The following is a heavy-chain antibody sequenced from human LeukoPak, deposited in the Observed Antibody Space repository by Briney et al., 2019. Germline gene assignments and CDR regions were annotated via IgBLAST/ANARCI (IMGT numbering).Heavy chain of an antibody. V-gene: IGHV3-23*01. D-gene: IGHD4-17*01. J-gene: IGHJ4*02. CDR1: GFTFSNHA. CDR2: ITSSGNT. Sequence: GGSLRLSCAASGFTFSNHAMAWVRQAPGKGLEWVSSITSSGNTYYADSVKGRLTISRDNSKNTVYLQMTSLRAEDTAVYYCAKGDYGDCYWGQGTLVTVSS. CDR3: AKGDYGDCY.